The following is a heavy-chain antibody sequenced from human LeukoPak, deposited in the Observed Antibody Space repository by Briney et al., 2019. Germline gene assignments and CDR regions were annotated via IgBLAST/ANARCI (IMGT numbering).Heavy chain of an antibody. J-gene: IGHJ4*02. D-gene: IGHD4-17*01. CDR2: IRQDGSDK. CDR1: GFTFSSYW. V-gene: IGHV3-7*04. CDR3: ARTTHDSGGY. Sequence: GGSLRLSCVASGFTFSSYWMTWVRQAPGKGLKWVANIRQDGSDKYYVDSVKGRFTISRDNAKNSLYLQMNSLRAEDTAVYYCARTTHDSGGYWGQGTLVTVSS.